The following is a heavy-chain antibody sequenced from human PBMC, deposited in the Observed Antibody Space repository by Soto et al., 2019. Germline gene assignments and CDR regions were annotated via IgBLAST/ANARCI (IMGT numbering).Heavy chain of an antibody. CDR2: INAGNGNT. Sequence: ASVKVSCKAFGYTFTSYAIHWVRQAPGQRLEWMGWINAGNGNTKHSQKFQGRVTITRDTSASTAYMELSSLRSEDTAVYYCARVTGYYYVDYWGQGTLVTVSS. J-gene: IGHJ4*02. V-gene: IGHV1-3*01. CDR3: ARVTGYYYVDY. D-gene: IGHD3-9*01. CDR1: GYTFTSYA.